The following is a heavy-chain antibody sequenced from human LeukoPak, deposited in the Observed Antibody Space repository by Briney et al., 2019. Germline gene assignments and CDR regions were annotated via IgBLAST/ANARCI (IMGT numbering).Heavy chain of an antibody. Sequence: GASLKISCKGSGYSFTSYWIGWVRQMPGKGLEWMGIIYPGDSDTRYSPSFQGQVTISADKSISTAYLQWSSLKASDTAMYYCARNDFWSGYYDYFDYWGQGTLVTVSS. CDR1: GYSFTSYW. J-gene: IGHJ4*02. D-gene: IGHD3-3*01. CDR3: ARNDFWSGYYDYFDY. V-gene: IGHV5-51*01. CDR2: IYPGDSDT.